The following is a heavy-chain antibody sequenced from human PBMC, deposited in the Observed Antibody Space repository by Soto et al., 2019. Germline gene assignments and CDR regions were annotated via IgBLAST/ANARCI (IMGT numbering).Heavy chain of an antibody. V-gene: IGHV1-18*01. CDR2: ISAYNGNT. Sequence: EASVKVSCKASGYTFTSYGISWVRQAPGQGLEWMGWISAYNGNTNYAQKLQGRVTMTTDTSTSTAYMELRSLRSDDTAVYYCARVRAVAGTGGAFDIWGQGTMVTVSS. CDR3: ARVRAVAGTGGAFDI. J-gene: IGHJ3*02. CDR1: GYTFTSYG. D-gene: IGHD6-19*01.